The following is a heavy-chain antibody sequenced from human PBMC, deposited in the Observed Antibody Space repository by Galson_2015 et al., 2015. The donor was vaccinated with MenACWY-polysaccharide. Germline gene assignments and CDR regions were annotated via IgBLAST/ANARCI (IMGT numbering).Heavy chain of an antibody. J-gene: IGHJ4*02. Sequence: SLRLSCAASGFTFSNYHMNWVRQAPGKGLEWASYISSSSTIYYADSVKGRFTISRDNAKNSLYLQMNSLRAEDTAVYYCARVRIASRSFDYWGQRTLVTVSS. CDR2: ISSSSTI. CDR3: ARVRIASRSFDY. V-gene: IGHV3-69-1*01. D-gene: IGHD6-13*01. CDR1: GFTFSNYH.